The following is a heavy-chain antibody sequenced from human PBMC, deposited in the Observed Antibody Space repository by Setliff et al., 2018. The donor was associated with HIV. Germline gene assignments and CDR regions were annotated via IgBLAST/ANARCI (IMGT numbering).Heavy chain of an antibody. CDR2: IYYSGST. Sequence: SETLSLTCTVSGGSISSSSYYWGWIRQPPGKGLEWIGSIYYSGSTYYNPSLKSRVTISVDTSKNQFSLKLSSVTAADTAVYYCARRGRIAVAGGFDYWGQGTLVTVS. CDR3: ARRGRIAVAGGFDY. CDR1: GGSISSSSYY. D-gene: IGHD6-19*01. J-gene: IGHJ4*02. V-gene: IGHV4-39*01.